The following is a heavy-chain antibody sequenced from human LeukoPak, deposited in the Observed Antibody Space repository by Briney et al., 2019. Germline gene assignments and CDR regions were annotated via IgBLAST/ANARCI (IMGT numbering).Heavy chain of an antibody. CDR2: ISSAGRTI. CDR1: GFFFSSYE. J-gene: IGHJ4*02. V-gene: IGHV3-48*03. Sequence: GGSLRLSCGASGFFFSSYEMNWVRQAPGKGLEWVAYISSAGRTIYCADSVKGRFTVSRDNAKNSLYLQMNSLRAEDTAVYYCTRPFYCSGGACYSGLGYWGQGTLVTVSS. D-gene: IGHD2-15*01. CDR3: TRPFYCSGGACYSGLGY.